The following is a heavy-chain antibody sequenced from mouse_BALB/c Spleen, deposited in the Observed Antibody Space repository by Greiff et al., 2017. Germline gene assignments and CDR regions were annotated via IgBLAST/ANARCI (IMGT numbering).Heavy chain of an antibody. Sequence: QVQLQQPGAELVKPGASVKLSCKASGYTFTSYWMHWVKQRPGQGLEWIGEINPSNGRTNYNEKFKSKATLTVDKSSSTAYMQLSSLTSEDSAVYYCARRIITTVVATDYWGQGTTLTVSS. CDR2: INPSNGRT. J-gene: IGHJ2*01. V-gene: IGHV1S81*02. CDR1: GYTFTSYW. D-gene: IGHD1-1*01. CDR3: ARRIITTVVATDY.